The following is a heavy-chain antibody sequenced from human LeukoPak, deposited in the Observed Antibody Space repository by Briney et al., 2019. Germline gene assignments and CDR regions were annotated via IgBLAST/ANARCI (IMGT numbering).Heavy chain of an antibody. V-gene: IGHV4-30-4*07. CDR3: ARGSRSTYYYYYMDV. CDR1: GGSVTHGGFS. D-gene: IGHD6-13*01. Sequence: SETLSLTCAVSGGSVTHGGFSWSWIRQTPGKGLDWIGLISYSGSAYYKVSLKSRLSISVDTSKNQFSLKLTSVTAADTAVYYCARGSRSTYYYYYMDVWGKGTTVTVSS. CDR2: ISYSGSA. J-gene: IGHJ6*03.